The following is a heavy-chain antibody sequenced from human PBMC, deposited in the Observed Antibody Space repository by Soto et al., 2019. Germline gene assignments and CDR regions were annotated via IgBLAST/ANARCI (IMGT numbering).Heavy chain of an antibody. CDR3: AHRGYMYGNWDHGYFDY. J-gene: IGHJ4*02. Sequence: QITLKESGPPRVKPTQTLALTCTFSGFSLTTSGVGVGWIRKTPGKALEWLAFIYWDDDKRYNPSLKNRLTITKATSKNQVVLIMADMDPVDTATYFCAHRGYMYGNWDHGYFDYWGQGTLVTVSS. D-gene: IGHD5-18*01. V-gene: IGHV2-5*02. CDR2: IYWDDDK. CDR1: GFSLTTSGVG.